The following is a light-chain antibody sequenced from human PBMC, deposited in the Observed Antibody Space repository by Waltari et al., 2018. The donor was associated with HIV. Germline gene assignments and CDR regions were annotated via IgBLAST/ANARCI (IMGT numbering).Light chain of an antibody. V-gene: IGLV2-11*01. CDR2: DVT. Sequence: QSALTQPRSVSGSPGQSVTISCSGTSSDVGGYNYVSWYQQHPGKAPKLMIYDVTERPSGVPDRFSGSKSGNTASLTISGLHADDEADYYCCSYAGRYTWVFGGGTELTVL. CDR1: SSDVGGYNY. J-gene: IGLJ3*02. CDR3: CSYAGRYTWV.